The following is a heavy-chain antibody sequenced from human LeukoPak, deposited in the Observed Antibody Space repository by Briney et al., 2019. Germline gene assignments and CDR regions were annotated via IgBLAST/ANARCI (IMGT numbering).Heavy chain of an antibody. CDR1: GYTFTGYY. Sequence: GASVKVSCTASGYTFTGYYMHWVRQAPGQGLEWRGWINPNSGGTNYTQKFQGRVNMTRDTSISTAYMELSRLRSDDTAVYYCARELGGYCSSTSCYWFDPWGQGTLVTVSS. V-gene: IGHV1-2*02. D-gene: IGHD2-2*01. CDR2: INPNSGGT. J-gene: IGHJ5*02. CDR3: ARELGGYCSSTSCYWFDP.